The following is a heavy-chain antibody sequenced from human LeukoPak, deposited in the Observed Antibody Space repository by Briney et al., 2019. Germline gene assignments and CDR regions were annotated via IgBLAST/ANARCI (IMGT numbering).Heavy chain of an antibody. V-gene: IGHV1-69*13. Sequence: SVKVSCKASGGTFSSYPFTWVRQAPGQGLEWMGEITPIFGAANYAQTFQGRVTITADESTSTVFMELSSLRSDDTAFYYCARNSRVASTSGLNYWGQGTLITVSS. D-gene: IGHD4-23*01. J-gene: IGHJ4*02. CDR2: ITPIFGAA. CDR1: GGTFSSYP. CDR3: ARNSRVASTSGLNY.